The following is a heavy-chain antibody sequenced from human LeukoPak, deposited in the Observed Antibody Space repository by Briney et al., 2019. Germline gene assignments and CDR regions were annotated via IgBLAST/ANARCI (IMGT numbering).Heavy chain of an antibody. Sequence: SETLSVTCTVSGGSISTSYWSWIRQPPGKGLEWIGYIYYTGSTNYNPSLKSRVTISVDTPKNQFSLKLNSVTAADTAVYFCARHDPLITEVIGEWAFDIWGQGTMVTVSS. D-gene: IGHD3-22*01. CDR2: IYYTGST. CDR1: GGSISTSY. CDR3: ARHDPLITEVIGEWAFDI. V-gene: IGHV4-59*08. J-gene: IGHJ3*02.